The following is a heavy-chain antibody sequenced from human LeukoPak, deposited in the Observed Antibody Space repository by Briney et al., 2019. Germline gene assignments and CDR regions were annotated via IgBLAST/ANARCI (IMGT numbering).Heavy chain of an antibody. V-gene: IGHV1-2*06. CDR1: GYTFTGYY. D-gene: IGHD1-26*01. J-gene: IGHJ6*03. Sequence: ASVKVSCKASGYTFTGYYMHWVRQAPGQGLEWMGRINPNSGGTNYAQKFQGRVTMTRDTSISTAYMELSRLRSDDTAAYYCARDGGSYSGGLDYYYYYYMDVWGKGTTVTVSS. CDR2: INPNSGGT. CDR3: ARDGGSYSGGLDYYYYYYMDV.